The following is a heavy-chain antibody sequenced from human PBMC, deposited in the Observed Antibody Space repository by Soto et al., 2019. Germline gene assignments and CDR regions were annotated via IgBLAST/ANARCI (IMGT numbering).Heavy chain of an antibody. D-gene: IGHD2-15*01. CDR3: AREALGYCSGGSCYDYYYGMDV. CDR1: GYTFTSYA. CDR2: INAGNGNT. Sequence: ASVKVSCKASGYTFTSYAMHWVRQAPGQRLEWMGWINAGNGNTKYSQKFQGRVTITRDTSASTAYMELSSLRSEDTAVYYCAREALGYCSGGSCYDYYYGMDVWGQGTTVTVS. V-gene: IGHV1-3*01. J-gene: IGHJ6*02.